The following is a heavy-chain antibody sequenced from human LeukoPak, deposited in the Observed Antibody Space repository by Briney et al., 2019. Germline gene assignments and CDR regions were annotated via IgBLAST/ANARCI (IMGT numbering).Heavy chain of an antibody. D-gene: IGHD2-15*01. J-gene: IGHJ5*02. CDR3: AKREPGPYCSGGNCYYSWFDP. Sequence: GGSLRLSCAASGXTFTSYAMSWVRQAPGKGLEWVSAISGSGESTYYADSVKGRFSISRDNSKNTLFLQMNSLRVEDTAVYYCAKREPGPYCSGGNCYYSWFDPWGQGTLVTVSS. CDR1: GXTFTSYA. CDR2: ISGSGEST. V-gene: IGHV3-23*01.